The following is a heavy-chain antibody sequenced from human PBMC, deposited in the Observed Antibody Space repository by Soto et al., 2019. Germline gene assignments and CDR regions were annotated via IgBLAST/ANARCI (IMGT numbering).Heavy chain of an antibody. CDR3: AKDAVSYNGKWDWFDS. D-gene: IGHD1-20*01. V-gene: IGHV3-23*01. J-gene: IGHJ5*01. Sequence: LESGGGLVQPGGSLTLSCAASRFTFSDFAMTWVRQAPGKGLEWVSSIGGGADDTYYADSVKGRFTISRDNTKNTLHLQMDSLRDEDTAVYFCAKDAVSYNGKWDWFDSWGQGTLVIVSS. CDR2: IGGGADDT. CDR1: RFTFSDFA.